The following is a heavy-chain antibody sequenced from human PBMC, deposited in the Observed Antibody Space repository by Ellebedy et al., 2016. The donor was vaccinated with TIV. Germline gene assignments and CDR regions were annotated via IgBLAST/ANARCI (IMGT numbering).Heavy chain of an antibody. Sequence: GESLKISXAASGFTFSSYSMNWVRQAPGKGLEWVSSISSSSSYIYYADSVKGRFTISRDNAKNSLYLQMNSLRAEDTAVYYCARDRGVVAATPVSFDYWGQGTLVTVSS. D-gene: IGHD2-15*01. V-gene: IGHV3-21*01. J-gene: IGHJ4*02. CDR2: ISSSSSYI. CDR1: GFTFSSYS. CDR3: ARDRGVVAATPVSFDY.